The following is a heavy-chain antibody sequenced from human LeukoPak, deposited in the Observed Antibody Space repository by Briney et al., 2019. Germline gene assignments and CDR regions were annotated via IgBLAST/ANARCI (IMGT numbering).Heavy chain of an antibody. Sequence: GRSLRLSCAASGFTFSSYAMHWVRQAPGKGLEWVAVISYDGSNKYYADSVKGRFTISRDNSKNTLYLQMNSLRAEDTAVYYCARVMVRGFDYWGQGTLVTVSS. D-gene: IGHD3-10*01. CDR1: GFTFSSYA. CDR2: ISYDGSNK. CDR3: ARVMVRGFDY. V-gene: IGHV3-30*04. J-gene: IGHJ4*02.